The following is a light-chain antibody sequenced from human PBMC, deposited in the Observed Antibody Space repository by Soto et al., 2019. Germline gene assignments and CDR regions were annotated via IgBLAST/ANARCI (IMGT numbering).Light chain of an antibody. J-gene: IGKJ1*01. Sequence: DIQMPLSQSSQSASVGDRVDIACRASHSISSYLNWYQQKPGKAPKLLIYAASSLQSGVPSRFSGSGSGTDFTLTISSLQPEDFATYYCQQSYGTPPTFGQGTKVDI. CDR2: AAS. CDR1: HSISSY. CDR3: QQSYGTPPT. V-gene: IGKV1-39*01.